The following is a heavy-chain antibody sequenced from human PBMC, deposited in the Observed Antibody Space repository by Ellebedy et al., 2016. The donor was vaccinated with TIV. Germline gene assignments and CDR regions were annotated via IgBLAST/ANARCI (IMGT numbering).Heavy chain of an antibody. CDR1: GFTFSHAW. D-gene: IGHD3-22*01. CDR3: AKDYFYDTSAGAFDI. CDR2: ISGSGGST. V-gene: IGHV3-23*01. J-gene: IGHJ3*02. Sequence: GESLKISXAASGFTFSHAWMNWVRQAPGEGLEWVSAISGSGGSTYYADSVKGRFTISRDNSKDTLYLQMNSLRAEDTAVYYCAKDYFYDTSAGAFDIWGQGTMVTVSS.